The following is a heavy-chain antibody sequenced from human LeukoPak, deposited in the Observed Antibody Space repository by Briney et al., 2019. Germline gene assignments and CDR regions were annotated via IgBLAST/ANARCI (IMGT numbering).Heavy chain of an antibody. V-gene: IGHV3-23*01. CDR1: GFTFSSYA. CDR2: ISGSGGRT. CDR3: AKMGGSGSYYNVISDWFDP. D-gene: IGHD3-10*01. Sequence: PGGSLRLSCAASGFTFSSYAMSWVRQAPGKGLEWVSAISGSGGRTYYADSVKGRFTISRDNSKNTLYPQMNSLRAEDTAVYYCAKMGGSGSYYNVISDWFDPWGQGTLVTVSS. J-gene: IGHJ5*02.